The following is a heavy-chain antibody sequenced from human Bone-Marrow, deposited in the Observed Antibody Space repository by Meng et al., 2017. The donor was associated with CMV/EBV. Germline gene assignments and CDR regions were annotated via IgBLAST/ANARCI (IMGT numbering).Heavy chain of an antibody. CDR2: IRKDAGEI. V-gene: IGHV3-7*01. D-gene: IGHD3/OR15-3a*01. CDR1: GFTFSNHW. J-gene: IGHJ3*02. Sequence: GESLKISCAASGFTFSNHWMGWVRQAPGKGLKWVADIRKDAGEIYYLDSVKGRFTISRDNANKSLYLQMNSLRAEDTAVYYCARVPPGLGTGFDIWGQGTMVTVAS. CDR3: ARVPPGLGTGFDI.